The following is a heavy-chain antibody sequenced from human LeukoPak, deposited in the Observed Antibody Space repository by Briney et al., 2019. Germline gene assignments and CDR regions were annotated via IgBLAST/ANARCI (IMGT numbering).Heavy chain of an antibody. V-gene: IGHV4-34*01. CDR1: GGSFSGYY. Sequence: SETLSLTCAVYGGSFSGYYWSWIRQPPGKGLEWIGEINHSGSTNYNPSLKSRVTISVDTSKNQFSLKLSSVTAADTAVYYCARRDSSSWFSYYYYGMDVWGQGTTVTVSS. CDR2: INHSGST. CDR3: ARRDSSSWFSYYYYGMDV. D-gene: IGHD6-13*01. J-gene: IGHJ6*02.